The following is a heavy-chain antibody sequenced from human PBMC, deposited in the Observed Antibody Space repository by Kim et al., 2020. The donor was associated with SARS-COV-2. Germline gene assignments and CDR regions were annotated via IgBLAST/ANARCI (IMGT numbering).Heavy chain of an antibody. CDR2: IYYSGNT. Sequence: SETLSLTCTVSGGSISSYYWSWIRQPPGKGLEWIGYIYYSGNTNNNPSLKSRVTLSVDTSKNQFSLKLSSVTAADTAVYYCASHYYDGSGYYYDAFDIWGHATMVTVSS. CDR1: GGSISSYY. CDR3: ASHYYDGSGYYYDAFDI. D-gene: IGHD3-22*01. J-gene: IGHJ3*02. V-gene: IGHV4-59*13.